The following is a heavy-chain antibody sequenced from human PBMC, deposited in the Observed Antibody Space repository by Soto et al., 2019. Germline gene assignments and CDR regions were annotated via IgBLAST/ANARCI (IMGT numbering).Heavy chain of an antibody. V-gene: IGHV1-3*01. CDR3: ARGSSMIVVADAFDI. CDR2: INAGNGNT. J-gene: IGHJ3*02. D-gene: IGHD3-22*01. CDR1: GYTFTSYA. Sequence: GASVKVSCTASGYTFTSYAMHWVRQAPGQRLEWMGWINAGNGNTKYSQKFQGRVTITRDTSASTAYMELSSLRSEDTAVYYCARGSSMIVVADAFDIWGQGTMVTVSS.